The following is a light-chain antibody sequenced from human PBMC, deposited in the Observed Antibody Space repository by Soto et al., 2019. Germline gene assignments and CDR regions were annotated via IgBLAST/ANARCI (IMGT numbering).Light chain of an antibody. V-gene: IGKV1-9*01. CDR3: QQGYSTTPIT. J-gene: IGKJ5*01. CDR2: AVS. CDR1: QAVSTY. Sequence: DIQLTQSPSFVSTSVGQRATIPCPASQAVSTYLAWYQQRPGKAPKVLIFAVSTLQSGVPSRFSGSGSGTEFTLSISSLQPEDFATYYCQQGYSTTPITFGQGTRLEIK.